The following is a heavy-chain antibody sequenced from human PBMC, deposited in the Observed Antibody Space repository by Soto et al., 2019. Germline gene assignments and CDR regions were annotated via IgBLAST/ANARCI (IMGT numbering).Heavy chain of an antibody. CDR3: VRDNTVLTVFGAKTYNAMDV. Sequence: GGSLRLSCVASGFTFRSYTMHWVRQAPGKGLEWVSSITGSGNYIYYTDSVKGRFTISRDNARNSLFLQMNSLRAEDTAVYHCVRDNTVLTVFGAKTYNAMDVWGQGTTVTVS. CDR1: GFTFRSYT. V-gene: IGHV3-21*01. D-gene: IGHD2-8*01. J-gene: IGHJ6*02. CDR2: ITGSGNYI.